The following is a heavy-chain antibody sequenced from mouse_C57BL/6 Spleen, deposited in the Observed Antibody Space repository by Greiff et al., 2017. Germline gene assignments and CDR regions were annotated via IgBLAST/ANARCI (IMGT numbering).Heavy chain of an antibody. J-gene: IGHJ1*03. CDR2: ISYDGSN. D-gene: IGHD1-1*01. CDR3: AVIYYGSSYGYFDV. CDR1: GYSITSGYY. Sequence: ESGPGLVKPSQSLSLTCSVTGYSITSGYYWNWIRQFPGNKLEWMGYISYDGSNNYNPSLKNRISITRDTSKNQFFLKLNSVTTEDTATYYCAVIYYGSSYGYFDVWGTGTTVTVSS. V-gene: IGHV3-6*01.